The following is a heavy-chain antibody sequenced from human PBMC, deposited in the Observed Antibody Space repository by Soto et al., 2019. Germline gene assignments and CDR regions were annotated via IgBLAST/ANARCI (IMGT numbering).Heavy chain of an antibody. CDR2: ISSSSSYI. D-gene: IGHD2-2*01. V-gene: IGHV3-21*04. Sequence: VGSLRLSCAASGFTFSSYSMNWVRQAPGKGLVWVSSISSSSSYIYYADSVKGRFTISRDNAKNSLYLPMNNPRAEDKADNYCARQGPGDVVPAASVFDYWGQGTLVTVSS. CDR3: ARQGPGDVVPAASVFDY. CDR1: GFTFSSYS. J-gene: IGHJ4*02.